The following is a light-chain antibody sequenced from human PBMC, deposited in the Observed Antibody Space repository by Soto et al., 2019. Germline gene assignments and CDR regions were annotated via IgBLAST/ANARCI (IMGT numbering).Light chain of an antibody. CDR3: QPYNNWPLT. V-gene: IGKV3-15*01. CDR2: VTS. J-gene: IGKJ4*01. CDR1: QSVSSN. Sequence: EIVMTQSPATLSVSPGERATLSCRASQSVSSNLAWYQHKPGQTPRLLIYVTSTRATGVPTRFSGSRSGAEFTLTINSLQSEDFAVYYCQPYNNWPLTFGGGTRWIS.